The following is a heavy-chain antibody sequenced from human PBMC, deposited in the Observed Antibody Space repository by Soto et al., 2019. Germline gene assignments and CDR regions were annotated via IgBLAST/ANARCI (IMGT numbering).Heavy chain of an antibody. J-gene: IGHJ3*01. CDR1: GDTFMYYA. V-gene: IGHV1-69*01. CDR2: AIPVFGTT. D-gene: IGHD6-13*01. Sequence: QVQLVQSGAEVREPGSSVKVSCKASGDTFMYYAFTWVRQAPGQGLEWVGQAIPVFGTTNHAEKFQGRGTFTADESSRTAYMELSSLRFEDTAVYFCARTYIAASRPTASDLWGQGTMVTVSS. CDR3: ARTYIAASRPTASDL.